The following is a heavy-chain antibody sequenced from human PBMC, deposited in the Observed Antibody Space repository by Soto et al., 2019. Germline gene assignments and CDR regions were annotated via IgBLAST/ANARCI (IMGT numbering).Heavy chain of an antibody. D-gene: IGHD6-13*01. CDR3: ARVDSSSVGAGYYYYYYGMDV. CDR1: GGSLSSYY. J-gene: IGHJ6*02. V-gene: IGHV4-59*01. Sequence: SETLSLTCTVSGGSLSSYYWSWIRQPPGQGLEWIGYIYYSGSTNYNPSLKSRVTISVDTSKNQFSLKLSSVTAADTAVYYCARVDSSSVGAGYYYYYYGMDVWGQGTTVTVSS. CDR2: IYYSGST.